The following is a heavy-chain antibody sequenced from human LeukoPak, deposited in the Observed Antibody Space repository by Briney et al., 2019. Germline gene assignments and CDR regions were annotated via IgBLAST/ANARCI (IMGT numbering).Heavy chain of an antibody. Sequence: GGSLRLSCAASGFTVSNNYMSWVRQAPGKGLEWVSITYSGGTTYYADSVKGRFTISRDISKNTLYFQMNSLRAEDTAVYYCARVSQCQEMATIVCPFDYWGQGTLVTVSS. V-gene: IGHV3-53*01. CDR2: TYSGGTT. D-gene: IGHD5-24*01. CDR3: ARVSQCQEMATIVCPFDY. CDR1: GFTVSNNY. J-gene: IGHJ4*02.